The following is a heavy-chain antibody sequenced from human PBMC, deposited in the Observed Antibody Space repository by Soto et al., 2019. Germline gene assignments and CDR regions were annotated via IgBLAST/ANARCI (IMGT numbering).Heavy chain of an antibody. CDR1: GFTFSNYA. J-gene: IGHJ5*02. Sequence: GGSLRLSCAASGFTFSNYAMSWVRQAPGKGLEWVSSVSGAGLITYYADSVRGRFTISRDNSRNTLYLQINTLRAEDTGDYYCAKAQDYYFDSGTYNWFDPWGHGTLATVSS. D-gene: IGHD3-22*01. V-gene: IGHV3-23*01. CDR2: VSGAGLIT. CDR3: AKAQDYYFDSGTYNWFDP.